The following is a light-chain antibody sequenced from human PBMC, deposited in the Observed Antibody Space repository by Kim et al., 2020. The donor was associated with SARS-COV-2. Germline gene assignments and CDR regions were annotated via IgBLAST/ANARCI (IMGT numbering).Light chain of an antibody. J-gene: IGKJ2*03. CDR1: QTVLYNSTNKTY. Sequence: ATLNCKSSQTVLYNSTNKTYLAWYQQKPGQAPKLLIYWASIRESGVSDRFSGSGSETDFTLTISSLQAEDVAVYYCQQYYSTPPSFGQGTKLEIK. CDR3: QQYYSTPPS. V-gene: IGKV4-1*01. CDR2: WAS.